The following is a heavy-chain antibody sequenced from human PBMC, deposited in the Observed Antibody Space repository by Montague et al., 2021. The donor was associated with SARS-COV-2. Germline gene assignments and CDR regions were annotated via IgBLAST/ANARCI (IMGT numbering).Heavy chain of an antibody. D-gene: IGHD6-13*01. CDR2: IYYSGST. Sequence: SETLSLTCTVSGGSISSYYWSWIRQPPGKGLEWIGYIYYSGSTNXNPSLKSRVTISVETSKNQFSLKLSSVTAADTAVYYCARHSRRISSSWSEGYFDYWGQGTWVTVSS. V-gene: IGHV4-59*08. J-gene: IGHJ4*02. CDR3: ARHSRRISSSWSEGYFDY. CDR1: GGSISSYY.